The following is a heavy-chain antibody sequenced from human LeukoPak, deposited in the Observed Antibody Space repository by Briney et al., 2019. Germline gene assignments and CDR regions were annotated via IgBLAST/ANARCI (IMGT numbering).Heavy chain of an antibody. Sequence: GRSLRPSCEASGFTFSSYAMHWVRQAPGKGLEWVAVISYDGSNKYYADSVKGRFTISRDNSKNTLYLQMNNLRDDDTAVFYCATDRGWYFDYWGQGTLVTVSS. CDR1: GFTFSSYA. CDR3: ATDRGWYFDY. V-gene: IGHV3-30-3*01. CDR2: ISYDGSNK. J-gene: IGHJ4*02. D-gene: IGHD6-19*01.